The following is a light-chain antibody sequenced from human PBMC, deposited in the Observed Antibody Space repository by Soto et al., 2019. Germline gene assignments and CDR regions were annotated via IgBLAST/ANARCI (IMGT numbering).Light chain of an antibody. CDR3: QQYVSSWT. CDR1: QSISSAY. J-gene: IGKJ1*01. Sequence: EIVLTQSPGTLSLAPGERATLSCRSSQSISSAYLAWYQQKPGQAPRLLIYGASIRATGIPDRFSGSGSGTDFTLTISRLEPEDFAVYFCQQYVSSWTFGQGTKVDI. V-gene: IGKV3-20*01. CDR2: GAS.